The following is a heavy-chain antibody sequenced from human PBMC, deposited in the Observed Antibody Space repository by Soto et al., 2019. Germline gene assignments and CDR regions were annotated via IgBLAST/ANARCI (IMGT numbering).Heavy chain of an antibody. CDR1: GGSISSGGYY. Sequence: LSLTCTVSGGSISSGGYYWSWIRQHPGKGLEWIGYIYYSGSTYYNPSLKSRVTISVDTSKNQFSLKLSSVTAADTAVYYCARVTSADTVIYIDPWGEGLQVTVS. CDR3: ARVTSADTVIYIDP. V-gene: IGHV4-31*03. D-gene: IGHD1-20*01. J-gene: IGHJ5*02. CDR2: IYYSGST.